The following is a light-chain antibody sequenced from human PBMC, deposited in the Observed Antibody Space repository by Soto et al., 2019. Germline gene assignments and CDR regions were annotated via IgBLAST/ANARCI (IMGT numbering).Light chain of an antibody. CDR2: DVS. CDR3: SSYTGSSTFV. V-gene: IGLV2-11*01. J-gene: IGLJ1*01. Sequence: QSALTQPRSVSGSPGQSVTISCTETSSDVGGYNYVSWYQQHPGKAPKLMIYDVSERPSGVPDRFSGSKSGNTASLTISGLQAEDEADYYCSSYTGSSTFVFGTGTKVTVL. CDR1: SSDVGGYNY.